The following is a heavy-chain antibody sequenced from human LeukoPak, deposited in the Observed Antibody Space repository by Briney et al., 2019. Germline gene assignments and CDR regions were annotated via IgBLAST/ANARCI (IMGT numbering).Heavy chain of an antibody. CDR2: INHSGST. CDR3: ARGKFGRGYSVPPTFDY. CDR1: GGSLSGYY. Sequence: SETLSLTCAVYGGSLSGYYWSWIRQPPGKGLEWIGEINHSGSTNYNPSLKSRVTISVDTSKNQFSLKLSSVTAADTAVYYCARGKFGRGYSVPPTFDYWGQGTLVTVSS. J-gene: IGHJ4*02. V-gene: IGHV4-34*01. D-gene: IGHD5-18*01.